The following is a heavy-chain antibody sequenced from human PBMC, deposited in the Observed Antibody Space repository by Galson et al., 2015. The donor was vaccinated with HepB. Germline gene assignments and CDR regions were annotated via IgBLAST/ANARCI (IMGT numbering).Heavy chain of an antibody. CDR1: GGTFSSYA. J-gene: IGHJ3*02. CDR3: ARDGAADPPGDAFDI. CDR2: IIPILGIA. V-gene: IGHV1-69*04. D-gene: IGHD6-13*01. Sequence: SVKVSCKASGGTFSSYAISWVRQAPGQGLEWMGRIIPILGIANYAQKFQGRVTITADKSTSTAYMELSSLRSEDTAVYYCARDGAADPPGDAFDIWGQGTVVTVSS.